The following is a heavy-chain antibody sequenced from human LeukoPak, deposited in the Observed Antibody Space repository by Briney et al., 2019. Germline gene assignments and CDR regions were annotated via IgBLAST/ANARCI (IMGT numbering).Heavy chain of an antibody. CDR1: GGTFSSYA. Sequence: SVKVSYKASGGTFSSYAISWVRQAPGQGLEWMGRIIPILGIANYAQKFQGRVTITADKSTSTAYMELSSLRSEDTAVYYCARDLPYGGNSGGFDYWGQGTLVTVSS. D-gene: IGHD4-23*01. CDR2: IIPILGIA. CDR3: ARDLPYGGNSGGFDY. V-gene: IGHV1-69*04. J-gene: IGHJ4*02.